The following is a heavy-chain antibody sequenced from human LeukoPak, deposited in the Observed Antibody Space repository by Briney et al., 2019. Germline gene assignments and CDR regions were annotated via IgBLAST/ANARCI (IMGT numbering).Heavy chain of an antibody. CDR1: GFTFSNYW. Sequence: PGGSLRLSCVASGFTFSNYWMSWVRQAPGKGLEWVANIKQDGSEEYYVDSVEGRFTVSRDNAKNSLYLQMNSLRAEDTAVYYCAQRGIYYVFDYWGQGALVTVSS. J-gene: IGHJ4*02. V-gene: IGHV3-7*03. CDR3: AQRGIYYVFDY. CDR2: IKQDGSEE. D-gene: IGHD3-16*01.